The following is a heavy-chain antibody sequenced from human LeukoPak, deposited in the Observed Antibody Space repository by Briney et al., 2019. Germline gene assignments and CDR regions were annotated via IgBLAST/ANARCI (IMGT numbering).Heavy chain of an antibody. CDR1: GFTFSSYA. D-gene: IGHD5-18*01. CDR3: ARDRIELGGGAFDI. Sequence: GGSLRLSCAASGFTFSSYAMSWARQAPGKGLEWVSGISSSGSGGNTYYADSVKGRFTISRDSSKNTLFLQMNTLGAEDTAIYYCARDRIELGGGAFDIWGRGTMVTVSS. V-gene: IGHV3-23*01. J-gene: IGHJ3*02. CDR2: ISSSGSGGNT.